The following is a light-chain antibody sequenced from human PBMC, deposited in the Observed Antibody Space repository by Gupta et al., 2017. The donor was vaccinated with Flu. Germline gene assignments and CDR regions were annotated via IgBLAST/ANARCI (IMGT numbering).Light chain of an antibody. J-gene: IGKJ2*02. Sequence: PSPTLAPAGDRVMITSRASTDISHSVAWYPQKAGKVPDLLVYRASTLQSGVPFRFSGSGFGTEFTLTISNPQPEDVAPYHCLNYATEPWTFGQGTRLEMK. CDR1: TDISHS. CDR3: LNYATEPWT. V-gene: IGKV1-27*01. CDR2: RAS.